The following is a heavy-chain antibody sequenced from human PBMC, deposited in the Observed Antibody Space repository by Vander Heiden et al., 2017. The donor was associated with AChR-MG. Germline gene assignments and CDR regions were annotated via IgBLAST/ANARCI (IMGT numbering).Heavy chain of an antibody. CDR3: TRHLGYGDYGVVQH. D-gene: IGHD4-17*01. CDR2: IRSKANSYAT. V-gene: IGHV3-73*02. CDR1: GFTFSGSA. J-gene: IGHJ1*01. Sequence: EVQPVESGGGLVQPGGSLTLSCAPPGFTFSGSAMHWVRQASGKGLEWVGRIRSKANSYATAYAASGKGRFTISRDDSRNTAYLQMNSLKTEDTAVYYCTRHLGYGDYGVVQHWGQCTLVTVSS.